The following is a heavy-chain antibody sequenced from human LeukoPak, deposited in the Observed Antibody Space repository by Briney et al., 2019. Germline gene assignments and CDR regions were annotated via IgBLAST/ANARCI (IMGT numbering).Heavy chain of an antibody. Sequence: SETLSLTCTVSGGSISSYYWSWIRQPPWKGLEWIGDIYYSGSTNYNPPLKSRVTISVDTSKNQFSLKLSSVTAADTAVYYCAIGRGRWLPTPALGDAFDIWGQGTMVTVSS. CDR3: AIGRGRWLPTPALGDAFDI. J-gene: IGHJ3*02. CDR2: IYYSGST. CDR1: GGSISSYY. V-gene: IGHV4-59*08. D-gene: IGHD6-19*01.